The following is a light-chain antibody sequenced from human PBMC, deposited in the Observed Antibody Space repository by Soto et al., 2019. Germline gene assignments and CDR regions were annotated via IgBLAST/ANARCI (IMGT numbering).Light chain of an antibody. CDR1: SSDIGDYNY. Sequence: QAVLTQPASVSGSPGQSITISCNGTSSDIGDYNYVSWYQHHPGKAPKLMIYDVSNRPSGISNRFFGSKSGNTASLTISGLQAEDEANYYCSSYTSTSRLEVFGGGTKVTVL. V-gene: IGLV2-14*01. CDR2: DVS. CDR3: SSYTSTSRLEV. J-gene: IGLJ3*02.